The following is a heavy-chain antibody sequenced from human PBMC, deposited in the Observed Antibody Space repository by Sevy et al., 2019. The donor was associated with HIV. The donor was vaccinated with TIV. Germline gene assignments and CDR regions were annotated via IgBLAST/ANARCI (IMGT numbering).Heavy chain of an antibody. D-gene: IGHD6-19*01. J-gene: IGHJ5*02. V-gene: IGHV4-4*07. CDR1: GGSISSYC. Sequence: SETLSLTCTVSGGSISSYCWSWIRQPAGKGLEWIGRIYTSGSTNYNPSLKSRVTMSVDTSKNQFSLKLSSVTAADTAVYYCAREVVGGSSGWDRNWFDPWGQGTLVTVSS. CDR3: AREVVGGSSGWDRNWFDP. CDR2: IYTSGST.